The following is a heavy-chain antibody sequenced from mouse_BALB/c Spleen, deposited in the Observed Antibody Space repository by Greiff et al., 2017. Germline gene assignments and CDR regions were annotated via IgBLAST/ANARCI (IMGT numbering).Heavy chain of an antibody. CDR1: GYTFSSYW. Sequence: VQLQQSGAELMKPGASVKISCKATGYTFSSYWIEWVKQRPGHGLEWIGEILPGSGSTNYNEKFKGKATFTADTSSNTAYMQLSSLTSEDSAVYYCARGTYDYEEVTFAYWGQGTLVTVSA. CDR2: ILPGSGST. CDR3: ARGTYDYEEVTFAY. D-gene: IGHD2-4*01. V-gene: IGHV1-9*01. J-gene: IGHJ3*01.